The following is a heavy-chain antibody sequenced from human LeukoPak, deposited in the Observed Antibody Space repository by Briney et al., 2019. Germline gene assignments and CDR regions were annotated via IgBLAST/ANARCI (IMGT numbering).Heavy chain of an antibody. J-gene: IGHJ4*02. CDR2: IYYSGST. V-gene: IGHV4-31*03. CDR3: ARRGVRGVPFDY. Sequence: SENLSLTCTVSGGSISSGGYYWSWIRQHPGKGLEWIGYIYYSGSTYYNPSLKSRVTISVDTSKNQFSLKLSSVTAADTAVYYCARRGVRGVPFDYWGQGTLVTVSS. CDR1: GGSISSGGYY. D-gene: IGHD3-10*01.